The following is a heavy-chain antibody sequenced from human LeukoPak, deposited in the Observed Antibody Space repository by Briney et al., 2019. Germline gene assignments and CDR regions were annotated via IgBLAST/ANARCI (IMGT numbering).Heavy chain of an antibody. V-gene: IGHV3-11*03. Sequence: PGGSLRDSCAASGFTSSDYQRNWICQAPGKGLEWVSYISSSSSYTNYGDSVKGRFTSSRDNAKSSLYLRMNSLRAEDTAVYYCARGSGSHFDSWRQGTLVTVSS. D-gene: IGHD3-22*01. CDR2: ISSSSSYT. CDR1: GFTSSDYQ. J-gene: IGHJ4*02. CDR3: ARGSGSHFDS.